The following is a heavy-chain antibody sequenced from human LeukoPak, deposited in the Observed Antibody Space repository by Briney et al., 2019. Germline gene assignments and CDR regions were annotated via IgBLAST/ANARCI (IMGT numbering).Heavy chain of an antibody. CDR2: INPNSGGT. CDR1: GYTFTGYY. J-gene: IGHJ4*02. V-gene: IGHV1-2*02. CDR3: VRDGVMITFGGVIPHY. Sequence: ASVKVSCKASGYTFTGYYMHWVRQAPGQGLEWMGWINPNSGGTNYAQKFQGRVTMTRDTSISTAYMELSRLRSDDTAVYYCVRDGVMITFGGVIPHYWGQGTLVTVSS. D-gene: IGHD3-16*02.